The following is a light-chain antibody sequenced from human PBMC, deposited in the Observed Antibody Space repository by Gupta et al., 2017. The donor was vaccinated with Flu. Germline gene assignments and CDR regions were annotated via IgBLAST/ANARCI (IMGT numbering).Light chain of an antibody. Sequence: QSALTQPASVSASPGQSITISCTGTSSDVGGYNDVSCYQQHPGKAPKLMLYEVSNRPAGVSNRFAGYKSGTTALPNSSGLQAEDDAYYYCSSYKSSSTEVFGTGTKLTVL. J-gene: IGLJ1*01. V-gene: IGLV2-14*01. CDR1: SSDVGGYND. CDR2: EVS. CDR3: SSYKSSSTEV.